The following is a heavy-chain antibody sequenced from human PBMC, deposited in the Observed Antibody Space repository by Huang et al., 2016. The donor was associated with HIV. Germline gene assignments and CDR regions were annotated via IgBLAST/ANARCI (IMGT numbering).Heavy chain of an antibody. CDR1: GGSIRSDNYY. CDR2: IYYSGST. V-gene: IGHV4-39*01. J-gene: IGHJ4*02. CDR3: ARLPGSITMIRGVITDPY. D-gene: IGHD3-10*01. Sequence: QLQLQESGPGLVKPSETLSLTCTVSGGSIRSDNYYWGWIRQPPGKGLEWSGSIYYSGSTYNNPALKSRVTITVDTSKNQFSLKMRSVTAADTAVYYCARLPGSITMIRGVITDPYWGQGTLVTVSS.